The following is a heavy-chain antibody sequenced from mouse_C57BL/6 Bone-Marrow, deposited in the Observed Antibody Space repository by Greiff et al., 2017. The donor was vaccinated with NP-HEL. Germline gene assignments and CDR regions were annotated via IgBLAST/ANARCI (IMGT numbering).Heavy chain of an antibody. Sequence: VQLQQSGPVLVKPGASVKMSCKASGYTFTDYYMNWVKQSHGKSLEWIGVINPYNGGTSYNQKFKGKATLTVDKSSSTAYMELNSLTSEDSAVYYCARGGYYFYWYFDVWGTGTTVTVSS. CDR2: INPYNGGT. CDR3: ARGGYYFYWYFDV. V-gene: IGHV1-19*01. J-gene: IGHJ1*03. D-gene: IGHD2-3*01. CDR1: GYTFTDYY.